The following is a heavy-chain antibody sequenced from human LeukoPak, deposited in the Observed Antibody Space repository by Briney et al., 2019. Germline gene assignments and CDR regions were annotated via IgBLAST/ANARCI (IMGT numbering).Heavy chain of an antibody. CDR3: ARVTGYVMEDYFDY. D-gene: IGHD6-13*01. J-gene: IGHJ4*02. Sequence: SETLSLTCTVSGGSISSYYWSWIRQPPGKGLEWIGYIYYGGSTNYNPSLKSRVTISVDTSKNQFSLRLSSVTAADTAVYYCARVTGYVMEDYFDYWGQGTLVTVSS. V-gene: IGHV4-59*01. CDR1: GGSISSYY. CDR2: IYYGGST.